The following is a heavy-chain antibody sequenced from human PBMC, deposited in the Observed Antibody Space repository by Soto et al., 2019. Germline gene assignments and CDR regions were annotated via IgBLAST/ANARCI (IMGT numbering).Heavy chain of an antibody. CDR1: GFTFSDYQ. Sequence: GGSLRLSCAASGFTFSDYQMSWIRQAPGKGLEWVSYVSSSGDITYYADSVKGRFTISRDNAKNSLYLQMNSLRAEDTAVYYCARDLGYYASSGYFDYWGQGTLVTVSS. D-gene: IGHD3-22*01. CDR3: ARDLGYYASSGYFDY. V-gene: IGHV3-11*01. J-gene: IGHJ4*02. CDR2: VSSSGDIT.